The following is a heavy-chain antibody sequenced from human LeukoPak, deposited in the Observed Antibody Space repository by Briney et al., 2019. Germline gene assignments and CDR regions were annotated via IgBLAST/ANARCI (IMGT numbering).Heavy chain of an antibody. CDR2: IKEDGRVK. D-gene: IGHD3-22*01. CDR1: GFTYTAHW. CDR3: TSGLFDY. V-gene: IGHV3-7*03. J-gene: IGHJ4*02. Sequence: GGSLRLSCVGSGFTYTAHWMTWVRQAPGKGLEWVANIKEDGRVKYYVDSVKGRFAISRDNAKNSLYLQMNSLRVEDTAVYYCTSGLFDYWGQGTLVTVSS.